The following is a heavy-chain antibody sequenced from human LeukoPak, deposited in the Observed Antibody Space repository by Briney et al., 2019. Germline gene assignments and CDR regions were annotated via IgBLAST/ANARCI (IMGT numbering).Heavy chain of an antibody. CDR1: GFTSSSYS. J-gene: IGHJ4*02. CDR3: ARGGYYDSSGALEG. V-gene: IGHV3-21*01. CDR2: ISSSSSYI. D-gene: IGHD3-22*01. Sequence: PRRCLRPSCAPSGFTSSSYSMNWVRHAPGEGLWWVSSISSSSSYIYYPDSVKGRFTISRDNAKNSLYLQMNSLRAEDTAVYYCARGGYYDSSGALEGWGQGTLVTVSS.